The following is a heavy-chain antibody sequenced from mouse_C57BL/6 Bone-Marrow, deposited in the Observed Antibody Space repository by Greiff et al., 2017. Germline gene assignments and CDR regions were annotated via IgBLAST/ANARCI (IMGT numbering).Heavy chain of an antibody. CDR3: GRRRRTKAYYFDY. CDR1: GYTFTSYG. J-gene: IGHJ2*01. Sequence: VQLQQSGAELVRPGSSVTMSCKTSGYTFTSYGINWVKQRPGHGLEWIGYIYIGTGYTEYNEKFKGKATLTSDTSSSTAYMQLSSLTSEDSAIYFCGRRRRTKAYYFDYWGQGTTLTVSA. CDR2: IYIGTGYT. V-gene: IGHV1-58*01.